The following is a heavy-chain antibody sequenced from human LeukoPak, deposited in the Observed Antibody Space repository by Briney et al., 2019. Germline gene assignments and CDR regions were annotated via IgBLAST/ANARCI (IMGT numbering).Heavy chain of an antibody. Sequence: PGGSLRLSCAASGFIFSDYHMSWIRQAPGKGLEWVSSISSSSSYIYYADSVKGRFTISRDNAKNSLYLQMNSLRAEDTAVYYCARGGTGTPRWGQGTLVTVSS. CDR3: ARGGTGTPR. CDR2: ISSSSSYI. D-gene: IGHD1-1*01. V-gene: IGHV3-11*06. CDR1: GFIFSDYH. J-gene: IGHJ4*02.